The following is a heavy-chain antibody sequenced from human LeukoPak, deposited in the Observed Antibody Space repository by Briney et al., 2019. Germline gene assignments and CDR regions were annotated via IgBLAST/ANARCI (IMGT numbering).Heavy chain of an antibody. CDR2: FDPEDGET. J-gene: IGHJ3*02. V-gene: IGHV1-24*01. CDR3: ATVRRIAAAGINAFDI. D-gene: IGHD6-13*01. CDR1: GYTLTELS. Sequence: ASVRVSCKVSGYTLTELSMHWVRQAPGKGLEWMGGFDPEDGETIYAQKFQGRVTMTEDTSTDTAYMELSSLRSEDTSVYYCATVRRIAAAGINAFDIWGQGTMVTVSS.